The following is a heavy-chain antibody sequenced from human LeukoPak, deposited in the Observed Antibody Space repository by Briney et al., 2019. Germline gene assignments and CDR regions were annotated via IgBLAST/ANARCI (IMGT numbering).Heavy chain of an antibody. CDR1: GFAFSSYW. CDR3: ARHNPFRPFPDY. D-gene: IGHD2/OR15-2a*01. Sequence: PGGSLRLSCAASGFAFSSYWMSWVRQAPGKGLEWVANINQDGSEKYYVDSVKGRFTISRDNAKNSLYLQMNSLKDEDTSVYFCARHNPFRPFPDYWGQGTLVTVSS. J-gene: IGHJ4*02. CDR2: INQDGSEK. V-gene: IGHV3-7*02.